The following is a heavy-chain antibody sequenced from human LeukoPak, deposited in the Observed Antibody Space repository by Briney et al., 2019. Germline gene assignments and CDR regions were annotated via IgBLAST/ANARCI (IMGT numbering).Heavy chain of an antibody. Sequence: SQTLSLTCAVSGGSISSGGYSWSWIRQPPGKGLEWIGYIYHSGSTYYNPSLKSRVTISVDRSKNQFSLKLSSVTAADTAVYYCARAGKINSSDITMVRGVIFDYWGQGTLVTVSS. V-gene: IGHV4-30-2*01. J-gene: IGHJ4*02. D-gene: IGHD3-10*01. CDR1: GGSISSGGYS. CDR3: ARAGKINSSDITMVRGVIFDY. CDR2: IYHSGST.